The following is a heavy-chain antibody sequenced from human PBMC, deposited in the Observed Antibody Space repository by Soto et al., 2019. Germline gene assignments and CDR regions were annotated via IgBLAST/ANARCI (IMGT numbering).Heavy chain of an antibody. Sequence: GGSLRHSCAASGFTFSSYSMNWVRQATGKGLEWVSYISSSSSTIYYADSVKGRFTISRDNAKNSLYLQMNSLRAEDTAVYYCARHPERIAEIGWFDPWGQGTLVTVSS. CDR2: ISSSSSTI. V-gene: IGHV3-48*01. D-gene: IGHD6-13*01. J-gene: IGHJ5*02. CDR1: GFTFSSYS. CDR3: ARHPERIAEIGWFDP.